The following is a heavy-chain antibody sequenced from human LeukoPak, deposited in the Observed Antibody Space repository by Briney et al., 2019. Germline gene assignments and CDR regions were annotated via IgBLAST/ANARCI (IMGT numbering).Heavy chain of an antibody. J-gene: IGHJ4*02. CDR3: AKEGRWDPPDY. V-gene: IGHV3-30*18. D-gene: IGHD5-24*01. CDR1: GFTFSSYG. Sequence: GGSLRLSCAASGFTFSSYGMHWVRQAPGKGLVWVAVISYDGSNKYYADSVKGRFTISRDNSKNTLYLQMNSLRAEDTAVYYCAKEGRWDPPDYWGPGTLVTVSS. CDR2: ISYDGSNK.